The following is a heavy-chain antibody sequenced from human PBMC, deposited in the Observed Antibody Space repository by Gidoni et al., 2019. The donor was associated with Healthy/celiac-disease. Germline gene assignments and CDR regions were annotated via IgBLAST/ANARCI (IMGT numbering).Heavy chain of an antibody. D-gene: IGHD3-3*01. V-gene: IGHV1-69*01. J-gene: IGHJ3*02. CDR3: WLRFLEWSRIDAFDI. CDR2: IIPIFGTA. CDR1: GGTFSSYA. Sequence: QVQLVQSGAGVKKPGSSVKVACKASGGTFSSYAISWVRQAPGQGLEWMGGIIPIFGTANYAQKFQCRVTITADESTSTAYMELSSLSSEDTAVYYCWLRFLEWSRIDAFDIWGQGPMVTVSS.